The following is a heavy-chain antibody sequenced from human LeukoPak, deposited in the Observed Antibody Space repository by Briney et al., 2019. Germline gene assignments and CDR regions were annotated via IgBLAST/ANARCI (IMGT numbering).Heavy chain of an antibody. J-gene: IGHJ4*02. V-gene: IGHV4-31*03. Sequence: SQTLSLTCTVSGGSISSGGYYWSWIRQHLGKGLEWIGYIYYSGSTYYNPSLKSRVTISVDTSKNQFSLKLSSVTAADTAVYYCARDGYGSGSYYYWGQGTLVTVSS. CDR2: IYYSGST. CDR3: ARDGYGSGSYYY. CDR1: GGSISSGGYY. D-gene: IGHD3-10*01.